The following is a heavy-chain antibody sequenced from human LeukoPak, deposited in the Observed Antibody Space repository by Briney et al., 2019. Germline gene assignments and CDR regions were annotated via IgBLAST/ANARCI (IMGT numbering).Heavy chain of an antibody. D-gene: IGHD3-22*01. CDR3: ARDITMIDNWFDP. V-gene: IGHV4-39*07. CDR2: IYYSGST. CDR1: GGSIRSSSYY. J-gene: IGHJ5*02. Sequence: SETLSLTCTVSGGSIRSSSYYWGWIRQPPGKGLEWIGSIYYSGSTYYNPSLKSRVTISVDTSKNQFSLKLSSVTAADTAVYYCARDITMIDNWFDPWGQGTLVTVSS.